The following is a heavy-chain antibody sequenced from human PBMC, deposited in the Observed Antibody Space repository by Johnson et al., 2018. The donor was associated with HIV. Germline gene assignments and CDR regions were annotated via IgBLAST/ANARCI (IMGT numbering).Heavy chain of an antibody. CDR1: GFTFISYW. Sequence: MQLVESGGGLVQPGGSLRLSCAASGFTFISYWMHWVRQAPGKGLVWVSRINSDGTITSYADSVKGRFTISRDNAKNTLYLQMNSLRAEDTAVYYCARESRYNFWRGYDACDIWGQGTMVTVSS. D-gene: IGHD3-3*01. V-gene: IGHV3-74*01. J-gene: IGHJ3*02. CDR3: ARESRYNFWRGYDACDI. CDR2: INSDGTIT.